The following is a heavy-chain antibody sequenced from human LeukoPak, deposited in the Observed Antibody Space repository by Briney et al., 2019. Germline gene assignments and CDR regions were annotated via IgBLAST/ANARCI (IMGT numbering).Heavy chain of an antibody. CDR1: GYTFTSYD. CDR3: ARRLRRSAATDY. V-gene: IGHV1-8*01. CDR2: MNPNSGNT. D-gene: IGHD2-2*01. J-gene: IGHJ4*02. Sequence: GASVKVSCKASGYTFTSYDINWVRQATGQGLEWMGWMNPNSGNTGYAQKFQGRVTMTRNTSISTAYMELSSLRSEDTAVYYCARRLRRSAATDYWGQGTLVTVSS.